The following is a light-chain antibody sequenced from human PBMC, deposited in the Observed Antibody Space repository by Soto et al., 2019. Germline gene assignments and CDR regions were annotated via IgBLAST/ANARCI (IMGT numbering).Light chain of an antibody. CDR2: WAS. CDR3: QQYYSTPPLYT. V-gene: IGKV4-1*01. CDR1: QSLLYSSNNKNY. Sequence: DIVMTQSPDSLAVSLGERATINCKSSQSLLYSSNNKNYLAWYQQKPGQPPKLLIYWASTRESGVPDRFSGSWSGTEFTLTISSLQAEDVAVYDCQQYYSTPPLYTFGQGTKLEIK. J-gene: IGKJ2*01.